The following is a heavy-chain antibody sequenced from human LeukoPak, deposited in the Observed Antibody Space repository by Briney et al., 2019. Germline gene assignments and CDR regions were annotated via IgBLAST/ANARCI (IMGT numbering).Heavy chain of an antibody. J-gene: IGHJ4*02. D-gene: IGHD4-17*01. CDR1: GQSIGSGYH. CDR3: AKGTVTTTFAPVDY. V-gene: IGHV4-38-2*02. CDR2: IHHNGDT. Sequence: SETLSLTCRVSGQSIGSGYHWGWIRQPPEKGLEWIGSIHHNGDTYYNPSLRSRVTMSMDTSKNQFSLRMRSVTAADTAVYYCAKGTVTTTFAPVDYWGQGTLVTVSS.